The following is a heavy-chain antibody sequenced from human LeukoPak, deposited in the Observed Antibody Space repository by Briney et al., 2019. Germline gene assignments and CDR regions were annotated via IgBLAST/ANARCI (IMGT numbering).Heavy chain of an antibody. Sequence: GGSLRLSCAASGFTFDDYAMHWVRQAPGKGLEWVSGISWNSGSIGYADSVKGRFTISRDNAKNSLYLQMNSLRAEDMALYYCAKGRNWNHGYFDYWGQGTLVTVSS. CDR3: AKGRNWNHGYFDY. J-gene: IGHJ4*02. CDR2: ISWNSGSI. D-gene: IGHD1-1*01. V-gene: IGHV3-9*03. CDR1: GFTFDDYA.